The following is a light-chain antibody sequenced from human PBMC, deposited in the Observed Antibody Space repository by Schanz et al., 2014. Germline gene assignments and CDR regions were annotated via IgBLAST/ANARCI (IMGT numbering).Light chain of an antibody. Sequence: IQMTQSPSSLSASVGDRVTITCRASQGISSYLAWYQQKPGKAPKLLIYAASTLQSGVPSRFSGSGSGTDFTLTISSLQAEDFATYYCQQGYSTPTFGQGTKLEIK. J-gene: IGKJ2*01. V-gene: IGKV1-39*01. CDR3: QQGYSTPT. CDR1: QGISSY. CDR2: AAS.